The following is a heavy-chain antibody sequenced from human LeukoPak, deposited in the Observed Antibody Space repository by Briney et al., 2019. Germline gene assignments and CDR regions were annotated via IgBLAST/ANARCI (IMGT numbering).Heavy chain of an antibody. CDR2: IYYSGST. Sequence: SETLSLTCTVSGGSISSSSYYWGWIRRPPGKGLEWIGSIYYSGSTYYNPSLKSRVTISVDTSKNQFSLKLSSVTAADTAVYYCASPHHCSGGSCYHYWGQGTLVTVSS. V-gene: IGHV4-39*01. CDR3: ASPHHCSGGSCYHY. J-gene: IGHJ4*02. D-gene: IGHD2-15*01. CDR1: GGSISSSSYY.